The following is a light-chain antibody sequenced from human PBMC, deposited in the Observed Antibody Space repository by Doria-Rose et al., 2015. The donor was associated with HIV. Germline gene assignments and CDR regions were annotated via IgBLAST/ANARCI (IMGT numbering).Light chain of an antibody. CDR2: WAS. Sequence: DIRMTQSPESLGMSLGERATLNCKSNQSLLYTSKNYLAWYQQKPGQPPKLLIYWASTRQSGVPARFSGSGSGTDFTLTISSLEAEDEAVYYCQQYYDTPSFGPGTTVDIK. J-gene: IGKJ3*01. CDR3: QQYYDTPS. CDR1: QSLLYTSKNY. V-gene: IGKV4-1*01.